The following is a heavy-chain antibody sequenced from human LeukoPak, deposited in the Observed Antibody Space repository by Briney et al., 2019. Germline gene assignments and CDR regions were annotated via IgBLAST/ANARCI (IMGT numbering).Heavy chain of an antibody. J-gene: IGHJ6*03. V-gene: IGHV4-30-2*01. D-gene: IGHD3-3*01. CDR2: IYHSGST. CDR3: ARVIRSFPFWSGPDRDYYYMDV. CDR1: GGSISSGGYY. Sequence: PSQTLSLTCTVSGGSISSGGYYWSWIRQPPGKGLEWIGYIYHSGSTYYNPSLKSRVTISVDRSKNQFSLKLSSVTAADTAVYYCARVIRSFPFWSGPDRDYYYMDVWGKGTTVTVSS.